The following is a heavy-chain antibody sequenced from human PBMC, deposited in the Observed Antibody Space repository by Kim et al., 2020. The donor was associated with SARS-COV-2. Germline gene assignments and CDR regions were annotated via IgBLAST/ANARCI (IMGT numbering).Heavy chain of an antibody. Sequence: GSLRLSCAASGFTFSSYAMSWVRQAPGKGLDWVSAISGSGGSTYYADSVKGRFTISRDNSKNTLYLQMNSLRAEDTAVYYCASAGRLTGYYDVYFQHWGQGTLVTVSS. J-gene: IGHJ1*01. CDR2: ISGSGGST. V-gene: IGHV3-23*01. CDR1: GFTFSSYA. CDR3: ASAGRLTGYYDVYFQH. D-gene: IGHD3-9*01.